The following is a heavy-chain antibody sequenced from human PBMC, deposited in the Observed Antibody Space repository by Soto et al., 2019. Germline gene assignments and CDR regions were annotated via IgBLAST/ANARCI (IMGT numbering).Heavy chain of an antibody. J-gene: IGHJ4*02. CDR1: GFTFSSYG. CDR3: AKDGCSTSCYLNY. D-gene: IGHD2-2*01. V-gene: IGHV3-30*18. CDR2: ISYDGSNK. Sequence: QVQLVESGGGVVQPGRSPTLSCAASGFTFSSYGMHWVRQAPGKGLEWVAVISYDGSNKYYADSVKGRFTISRDNSKNTLYLQMNSLRAEDTAVYYCAKDGCSTSCYLNYWGQGTLVTVSS.